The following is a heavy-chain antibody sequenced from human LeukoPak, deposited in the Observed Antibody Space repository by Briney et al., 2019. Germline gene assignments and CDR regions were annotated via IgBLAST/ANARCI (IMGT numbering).Heavy chain of an antibody. J-gene: IGHJ4*02. CDR3: AKDLVVVPAVLDY. CDR2: ISGSGGST. D-gene: IGHD2-2*01. CDR1: GFTFSSYA. V-gene: IGHV3-23*01. Sequence: GGSLRLSCAASGFTFSSYAMSWVRRAPGKGLEWVSAISGSGGSTYYADSVKGRFTISRDNSKNTLYLQMNSLIAEDTALYYCAKDLVVVPAVLDYWGQGTLVTVSS.